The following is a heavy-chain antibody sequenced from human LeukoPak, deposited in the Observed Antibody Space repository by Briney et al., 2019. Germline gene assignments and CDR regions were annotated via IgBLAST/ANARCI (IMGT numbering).Heavy chain of an antibody. J-gene: IGHJ4*02. D-gene: IGHD3-10*01. CDR1: GFTFSDYY. CDR3: AKDSGYGSGSYY. CDR2: ISSSGSTI. V-gene: IGHV3-11*01. Sequence: XGSLRLSCAASGFTFSDYYMSWIRQAPGKGVEGVSYISSSGSTINYADSVKGRFTISRHNSKNTLYLQMNSLRAEDTAVYYCAKDSGYGSGSYYWGQGTLVTVSS.